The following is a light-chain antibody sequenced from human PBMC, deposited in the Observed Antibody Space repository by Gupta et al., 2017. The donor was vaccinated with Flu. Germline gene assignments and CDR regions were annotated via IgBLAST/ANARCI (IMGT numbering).Light chain of an antibody. CDR3: QQYNDWPPIT. CDR1: RSVSSN. CDR2: GAF. Sequence: ERATLSCRASRSVSSNLAWYQQKPGQAPRLLIYGAFTRATGISARFSGSGSGTEFTLTINSLQSEDFAVYYCQQYNDWPPITFGQGTRLEIK. J-gene: IGKJ5*01. V-gene: IGKV3-15*01.